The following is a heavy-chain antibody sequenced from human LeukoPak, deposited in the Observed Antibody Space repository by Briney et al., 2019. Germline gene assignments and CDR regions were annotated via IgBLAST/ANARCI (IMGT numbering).Heavy chain of an antibody. D-gene: IGHD6-19*01. V-gene: IGHV3-30*18. CDR1: GFTFSTYG. J-gene: IGHJ4*02. Sequence: GGSLRLSCAASGFTFSTYGMHWVRQAPGKGLEWVAVITYDGSNKYYADSVKGRFTISRDNSKNTLYLQMNSLRAEDTAVYYCAKDLGVAGDYWGQGTLVTVSS. CDR3: AKDLGVAGDY. CDR2: ITYDGSNK.